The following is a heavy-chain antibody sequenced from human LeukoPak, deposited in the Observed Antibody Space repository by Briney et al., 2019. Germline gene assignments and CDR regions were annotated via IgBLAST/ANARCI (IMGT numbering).Heavy chain of an antibody. V-gene: IGHV4-59*01. CDR2: IYYSGST. Sequence: PSETLSLTCTVSGGSISSYYWSWTRQPPGKGLEGIGYIYYSGSTNYNPSLKSRVTISVDTSKNQFSLKLSSVTAADTAVYYCASGITGTDLDYWGQGTLVTVSS. D-gene: IGHD1-7*01. J-gene: IGHJ4*02. CDR1: GGSISSYY. CDR3: ASGITGTDLDY.